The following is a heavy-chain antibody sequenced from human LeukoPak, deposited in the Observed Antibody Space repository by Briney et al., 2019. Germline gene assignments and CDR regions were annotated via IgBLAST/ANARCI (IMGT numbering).Heavy chain of an antibody. CDR3: ARHYFRFEVVIYAFDI. J-gene: IGHJ3*02. V-gene: IGHV5-51*01. D-gene: IGHD3-22*01. CDR2: IYPGDSDT. Sequence: GESLKISCKGSGYSFTSYWIGWVRQMPGKGLEWMGIIYPGDSDTRYSPSFQGQVTISADESISTAYLQWSSLKASDTAMYYCARHYFRFEVVIYAFDIWGQGTMVTVSS. CDR1: GYSFTSYW.